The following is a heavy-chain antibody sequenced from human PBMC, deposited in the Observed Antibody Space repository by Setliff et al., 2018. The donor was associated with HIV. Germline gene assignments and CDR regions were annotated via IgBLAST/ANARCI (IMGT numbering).Heavy chain of an antibody. V-gene: IGHV4-34*01. CDR3: VRDNAVAGIDH. CDR2: INHSGST. CDR1: GGSFSDYY. D-gene: IGHD6-19*01. J-gene: IGHJ4*02. Sequence: SETLSLTCAVYGGSFSDYYWSWIRQPPEKGLEWIGEINHSGSTNYNLSLKSRVTIAVDTSKNQFSLKLNAVTPADTAMYYCVRDNAVAGIDHWGQGTLVTVS.